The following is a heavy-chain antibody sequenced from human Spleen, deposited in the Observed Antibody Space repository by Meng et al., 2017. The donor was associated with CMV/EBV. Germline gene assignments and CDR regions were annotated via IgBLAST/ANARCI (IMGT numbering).Heavy chain of an antibody. D-gene: IGHD6-13*01. Sequence: ASVKVSCKASGYTFTSYGISWVRQAPGQGLEWMGWISAYNGNTNYAQKLQGRVNMTTDTSTSTAYMELRSLRSDDTAVYYCARDLYYSSSWYYFDYWGQGTLVTVSS. CDR3: ARDLYYSSSWYYFDY. CDR1: GYTFTSYG. CDR2: ISAYNGNT. V-gene: IGHV1-18*01. J-gene: IGHJ4*02.